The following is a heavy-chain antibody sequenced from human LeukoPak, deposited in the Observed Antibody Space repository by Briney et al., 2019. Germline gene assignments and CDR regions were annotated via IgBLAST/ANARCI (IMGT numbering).Heavy chain of an antibody. D-gene: IGHD3-10*01. V-gene: IGHV4-59*01. CDR2: IYYSGST. Sequence: SETLSLTCTVSGGSISSYYWSWIRQPPGKGLEWIGYIYYSGSTNYNPSLKSRVTTSVDTSKNQFSLKLSSVTAADTAVYYCARNYYGSGRHYQFDPWGQGTLVTVSS. J-gene: IGHJ5*02. CDR1: GGSISSYY. CDR3: ARNYYGSGRHYQFDP.